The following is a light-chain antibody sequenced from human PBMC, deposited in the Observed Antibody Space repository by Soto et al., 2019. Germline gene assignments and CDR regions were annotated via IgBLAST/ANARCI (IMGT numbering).Light chain of an antibody. CDR2: SNN. Sequence: QSVLTQPPSASGTPGQRVTISCSGSSSNIGSYTVNWYQQLPGTAPKLLIYSNNQRPSGVPDRFSGSKSGTTVSLAISGLQSEDEADYYCAAWDDSLNAVVFGGGTKLTVL. CDR3: AAWDDSLNAVV. J-gene: IGLJ2*01. CDR1: SSNIGSYT. V-gene: IGLV1-44*01.